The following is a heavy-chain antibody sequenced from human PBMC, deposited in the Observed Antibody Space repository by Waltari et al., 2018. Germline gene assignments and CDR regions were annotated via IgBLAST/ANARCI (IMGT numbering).Heavy chain of an antibody. V-gene: IGHV3-11*04. CDR3: ARDKGFDP. J-gene: IGHJ5*02. CDR1: GFTFSDHY. Sequence: VQLVESGGDLVKPGGSLRLSCAASGFTFSDHYMSWIRQAPGKGLEWVSHISSSGNTIYYADSVKGRFTISRDNAKNSLYLQMNSLRAEDTAVYYCARDKGFDPWGQGTLVTVSS. CDR2: ISSSGNTI.